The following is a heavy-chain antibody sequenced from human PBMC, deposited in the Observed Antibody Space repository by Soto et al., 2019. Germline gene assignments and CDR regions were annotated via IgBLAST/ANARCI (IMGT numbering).Heavy chain of an antibody. CDR2: IYYSGST. D-gene: IGHD3-22*01. J-gene: IGHJ5*02. Sequence: SETLSLTCTVSGGSISSYYWSWIRQPPGKGLEWIGYIYYSGSTNYNPSLKSRVTISVDTSKNQFSLKLSSVTAADTAVYYCARTNGYYNNWFDPWGQGTLVTVSS. CDR3: ARTNGYYNNWFDP. V-gene: IGHV4-59*01. CDR1: GGSISSYY.